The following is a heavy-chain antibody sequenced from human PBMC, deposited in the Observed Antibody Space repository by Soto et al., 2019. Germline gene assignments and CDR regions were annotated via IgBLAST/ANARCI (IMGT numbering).Heavy chain of an antibody. D-gene: IGHD3-10*01. CDR3: ARGGVLLWFGESTRTPFMDV. Sequence: PSETLSLTCTVSGGSISSYYWSWIRQPPGKGLERIGYIYYSGSTNYNPSLKSRVTISVDTSKNQFSLKLSSVTAADTAVYYCARGGVLLWFGESTRTPFMDVWGQGTTVTVSS. CDR1: GGSISSYY. V-gene: IGHV4-59*01. J-gene: IGHJ6*02. CDR2: IYYSGST.